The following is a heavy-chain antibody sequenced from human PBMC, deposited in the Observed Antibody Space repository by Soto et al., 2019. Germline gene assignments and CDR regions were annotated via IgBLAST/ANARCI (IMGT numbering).Heavy chain of an antibody. CDR1: GFTFSSYA. CDR3: AKAFYDFWSGYSGAKDGMDV. V-gene: IGHV3-23*01. Sequence: GGSLRLSCAASGFTFSSYAMSWVRQAPGKGLEWVSAISGSGGSTYYADSVKGRFTISRDNSKNTLYLQMNSLRAEDTAVYYYAKAFYDFWSGYSGAKDGMDVWGQGTTVTVSS. CDR2: ISGSGGST. D-gene: IGHD3-3*01. J-gene: IGHJ6*02.